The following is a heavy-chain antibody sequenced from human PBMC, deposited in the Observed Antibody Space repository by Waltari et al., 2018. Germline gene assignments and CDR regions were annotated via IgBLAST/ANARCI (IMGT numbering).Heavy chain of an antibody. CDR2: YIPSFGTA. V-gene: IGHV1-69*14. Sequence: QVQLVQSGAEVKKPGSSVKVSCKASGGTFSSYAISWVRQAPGQGLVWMVGYIPSFGTANYAQKFQGTVTMTADKSTSAAYMVLGSLRSEDTAVYYCASSIFGVAYNWFDPWGQGTLVTVSS. D-gene: IGHD3-3*01. CDR3: ASSIFGVAYNWFDP. CDR1: GGTFSSYA. J-gene: IGHJ5*02.